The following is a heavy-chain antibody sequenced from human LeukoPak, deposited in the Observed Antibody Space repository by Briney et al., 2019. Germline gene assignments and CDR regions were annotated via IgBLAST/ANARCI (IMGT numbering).Heavy chain of an antibody. CDR1: GGSFSGYY. CDR3: ARGRRYDSSGYYVPPMPDFDY. CDR2: INHSGST. J-gene: IGHJ4*02. D-gene: IGHD3-22*01. Sequence: SETLSLTCAVYGGSFSGYYWSWIRQPPGKGLEWIGEINHSGSTNYNPSLKSRVTISVDTSKNQFSLKLSSVTAADTAVYYCARGRRYDSSGYYVPPMPDFDYWGQGTLVTVSS. V-gene: IGHV4-34*01.